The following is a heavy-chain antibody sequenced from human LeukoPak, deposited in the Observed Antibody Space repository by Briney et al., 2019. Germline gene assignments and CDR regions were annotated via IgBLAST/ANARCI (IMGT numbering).Heavy chain of an antibody. V-gene: IGHV1-18*01. CDR2: ISAYNGNT. CDR1: GYTFTSHG. J-gene: IGHJ4*02. D-gene: IGHD6-19*01. CDR3: ARYSSGWYHFDS. Sequence: ASVKVSCKASGYTFTSHGIIWVRQAPGQGLEWMGWISAYNGNTNYAQKPQGRVTMTTDTSTSTAYMELRSLRSDDTAVYYCARYSSGWYHFDSWGQGTLVTVSS.